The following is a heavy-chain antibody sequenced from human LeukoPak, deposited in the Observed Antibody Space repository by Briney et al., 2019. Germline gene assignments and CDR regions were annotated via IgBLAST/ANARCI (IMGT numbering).Heavy chain of an antibody. J-gene: IGHJ4*02. Sequence: PSETLSLTCTVSGGSLSSYYWNWIRQPPGQGLEWIGYIYYSGSTNYNPSLKSRVTISVDTSKNQFSLKLSSVTAADTAVYYCARVNSGWYFDYWGQGTLVTVSS. CDR2: IYYSGST. CDR1: GGSLSSYY. CDR3: ARVNSGWYFDY. V-gene: IGHV4-59*01. D-gene: IGHD6-19*01.